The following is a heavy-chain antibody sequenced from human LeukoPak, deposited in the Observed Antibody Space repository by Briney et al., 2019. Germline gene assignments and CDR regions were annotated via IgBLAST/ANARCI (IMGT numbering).Heavy chain of an antibody. Sequence: ASVKVSCRASGFTLTDYYIHWVSQAPGQGLEWMGWINPNSGTTNFAQKFQGRVTMTRDTSISTAYMELSRLRSDDTAVYYCARTTGGYYTSTSCLFEYWGQGTLVTVSS. D-gene: IGHD2-2*01. CDR1: GFTLTDYY. J-gene: IGHJ4*02. CDR3: ARTTGGYYTSTSCLFEY. CDR2: INPNSGTT. V-gene: IGHV1-2*02.